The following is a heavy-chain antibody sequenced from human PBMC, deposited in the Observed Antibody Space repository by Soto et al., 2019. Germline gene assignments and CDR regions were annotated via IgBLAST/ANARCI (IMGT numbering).Heavy chain of an antibody. CDR1: GGSFSGYY. CDR2: INHSGGT. D-gene: IGHD3-3*01. V-gene: IGHV4-34*01. Sequence: NPSETLSLTCAVYGGSFSGYYWSWIRQPPGKGLEWIGEINHSGGTNYNPSLKSRVTISVDTSKNQFSLKLSSVTAADTAVYYCARNAYYDFWSGYRANNWFDPWGQGTLVTVSS. CDR3: ARNAYYDFWSGYRANNWFDP. J-gene: IGHJ5*02.